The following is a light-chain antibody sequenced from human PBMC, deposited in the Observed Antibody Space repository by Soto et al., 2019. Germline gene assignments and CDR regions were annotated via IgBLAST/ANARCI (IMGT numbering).Light chain of an antibody. J-gene: IGKJ3*01. V-gene: IGKV3-20*01. CDR1: QSFSSNS. CDR3: QQYVSSPLT. Sequence: EIVLTQSPGTLSLSPGERATLSCRASQSFSSNSLAWYQQKPGQPPRLLIYDTSSRATDVPDRFSGSGSGTDFTLTISRLEPEDFAVYFCQQYVSSPLTFGPGTKVDVK. CDR2: DTS.